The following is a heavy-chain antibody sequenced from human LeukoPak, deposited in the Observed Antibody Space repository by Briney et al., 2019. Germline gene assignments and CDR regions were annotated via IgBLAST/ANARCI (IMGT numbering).Heavy chain of an antibody. CDR2: IIPIFGTA. Sequence: SVKVSCKASGGTFSSYAISWVRQAPGQGLEWMGGIIPIFGTANHAQKFQGRVTITADKSTSTAYMELSSLRSEDTAVYYCARGSTVTTYYYFDYWGQGTLVTVSS. CDR1: GGTFSSYA. D-gene: IGHD4-17*01. J-gene: IGHJ4*02. CDR3: ARGSTVTTYYYFDY. V-gene: IGHV1-69*06.